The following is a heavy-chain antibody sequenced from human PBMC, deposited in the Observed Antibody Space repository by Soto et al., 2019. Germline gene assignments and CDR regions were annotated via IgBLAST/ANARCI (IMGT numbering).Heavy chain of an antibody. J-gene: IGHJ5*02. CDR2: INHSGST. CDR3: ARGRDIVVVPAAFVSWFDP. V-gene: IGHV4-34*01. D-gene: IGHD2-2*01. CDR1: GGSFSGYY. Sequence: PSETLSLTCAVYGGSFSGYYWSWIRQPPGKGLEWIGEINHSGSTNYNPSLKSRVTISVDTSKNQFSLKLSSVTAADTAVYYCARGRDIVVVPAAFVSWFDPWGQGTLVTVSS.